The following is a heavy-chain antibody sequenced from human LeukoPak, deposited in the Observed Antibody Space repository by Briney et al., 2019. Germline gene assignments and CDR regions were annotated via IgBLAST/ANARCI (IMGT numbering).Heavy chain of an antibody. CDR2: ISGSGGST. D-gene: IGHD6-13*01. Sequence: GGSLRLSCAASGFTFSSYAMSWVRQAPGKRLEWVSAISGSGGSTYYADSVKGRFTVSRDNSKNTLYLQMNSLRAEDTAVYYCAKRRGRGIAAAGTFDYWGQGTLVTVSS. CDR3: AKRRGRGIAAAGTFDY. CDR1: GFTFSSYA. V-gene: IGHV3-23*01. J-gene: IGHJ4*02.